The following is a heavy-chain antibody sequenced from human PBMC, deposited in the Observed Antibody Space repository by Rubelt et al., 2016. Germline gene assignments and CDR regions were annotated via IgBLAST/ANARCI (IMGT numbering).Heavy chain of an antibody. Sequence: QVQLVQSGAEVKKPGASVKVSCKASGYTFTSYGISWVRQAPGQGLEWMGWISACNVNTNYAQKFQVGVTRTTDTATSPAYMGLRSRRSDDTAVYYCARVSGTTNNWFDPWGQGTLVTVSS. D-gene: IGHD1-1*01. CDR3: ARVSGTTNNWFDP. V-gene: IGHV1-18*01. CDR1: GYTFTSYG. J-gene: IGHJ5*02. CDR2: ISACNVNT.